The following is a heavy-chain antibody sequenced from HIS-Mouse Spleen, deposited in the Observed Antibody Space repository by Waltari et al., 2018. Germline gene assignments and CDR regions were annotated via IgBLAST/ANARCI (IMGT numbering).Heavy chain of an antibody. CDR1: GYTFTSYD. CDR2: VNPNTVNT. D-gene: IGHD4-4*01. CDR3: ARGHDYSNYFDY. Sequence: QVQLVQSGAEVKKPGASVKVSCKASGYTFTSYDINWVRQATGQGLEWMGWVNPNTVNTGYAQKCQGRVTMTRNTSISTAYMELSSLRSEDTAVYYCARGHDYSNYFDYWGQGTLVTVSS. V-gene: IGHV1-8*01. J-gene: IGHJ4*02.